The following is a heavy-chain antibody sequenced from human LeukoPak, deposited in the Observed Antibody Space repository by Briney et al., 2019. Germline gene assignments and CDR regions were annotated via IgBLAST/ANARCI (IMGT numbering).Heavy chain of an antibody. V-gene: IGHV4-59*01. CDR3: ARIMDTAWGMDV. CDR1: GGSISSYY. CDR2: IYYSGGT. Sequence: SETLSLTCTVSGGSISSYYWSWFRQTPGQVPEWIGYIYYSGGTNYNPSLKSRVTISVDTSKKQFSLKLTSVTAADTAVYYCARIMDTAWGMDVWGQGTTVTVSS. J-gene: IGHJ6*02. D-gene: IGHD2-8*01.